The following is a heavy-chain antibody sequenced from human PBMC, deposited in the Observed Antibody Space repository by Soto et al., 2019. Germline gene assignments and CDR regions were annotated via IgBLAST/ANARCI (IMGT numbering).Heavy chain of an antibody. CDR1: GFRFSDYW. J-gene: IGHJ4*02. CDR3: ARRATSGWAHFDN. Sequence: EVQLVESGGGLVQAGESLRRSCAASGFRFSDYWMTWVRQAPGKGLEWLANIKKDGSEQYYVHSVRGRFIISRNNAENSHSLQLNSLRSDDTGVYFCARRATSGWAHFDNWGQGIRVIVS. D-gene: IGHD6-19*01. CDR2: IKKDGSEQ. V-gene: IGHV3-7*01.